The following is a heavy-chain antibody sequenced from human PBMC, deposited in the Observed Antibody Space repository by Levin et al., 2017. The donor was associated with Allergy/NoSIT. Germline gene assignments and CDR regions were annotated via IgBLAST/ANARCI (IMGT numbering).Heavy chain of an antibody. V-gene: IGHV3-74*01. Sequence: PGGSLRLSCAASGFIFSSYWMHWVRQAPGEGLVWISRINGDGRSTGYADSVKGRFTVSRNNAENALYLQMHSLTADDTAIYYCARQPSDCGGDCSAGDHWGQGILVTVSS. CDR2: INGDGRST. CDR3: ARQPSDCGGDCSAGDH. CDR1: GFIFSSYW. D-gene: IGHD2-21*02. J-gene: IGHJ4*02.